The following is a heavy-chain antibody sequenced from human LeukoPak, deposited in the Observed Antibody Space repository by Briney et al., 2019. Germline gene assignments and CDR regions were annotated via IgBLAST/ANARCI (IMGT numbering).Heavy chain of an antibody. Sequence: GGSLRLSCAASGFTFSSYAMSWVRQAPGKGLEWVSAISGTTGDTYYPGSVKGRFTISRENAKNSLYLQMNSLRAGDTAVYYCARDRGGGHMDVWGKGTTVTISS. V-gene: IGHV3-13*01. CDR1: GFTFSSYA. J-gene: IGHJ6*03. D-gene: IGHD2-15*01. CDR2: ISGTTGDT. CDR3: ARDRGGGHMDV.